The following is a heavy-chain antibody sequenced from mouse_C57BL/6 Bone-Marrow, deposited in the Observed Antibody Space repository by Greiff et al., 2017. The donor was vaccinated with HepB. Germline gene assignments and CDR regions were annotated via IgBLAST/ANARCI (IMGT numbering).Heavy chain of an antibody. V-gene: IGHV1-53*01. Sequence: QVQLQQPGTELVKPGASVKLSCKASGYTFTSYWMHWVKQRPGQGLEWIGNINPSNGGTNYNEKFKSKATLTVDKSSSTAYMQLSSLTSEDSAVYFCARGITTVVANYFDYWGQGTTLTVSS. CDR1: GYTFTSYW. J-gene: IGHJ2*01. CDR3: ARGITTVVANYFDY. D-gene: IGHD1-1*01. CDR2: INPSNGGT.